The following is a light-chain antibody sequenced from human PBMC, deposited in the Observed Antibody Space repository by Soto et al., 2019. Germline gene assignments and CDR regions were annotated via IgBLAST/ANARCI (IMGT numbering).Light chain of an antibody. Sequence: DIPMPQSPSSLSASVGDRVTITCRASQSIGSYLSWYQQKLGKAPKLLIYAASSLQSGVPSRFSGSGSGTDFTLTISSLQPEDFATYYCQQSYSTPPTFGGGTKVDIK. CDR1: QSIGSY. J-gene: IGKJ4*01. V-gene: IGKV1-39*01. CDR3: QQSYSTPPT. CDR2: AAS.